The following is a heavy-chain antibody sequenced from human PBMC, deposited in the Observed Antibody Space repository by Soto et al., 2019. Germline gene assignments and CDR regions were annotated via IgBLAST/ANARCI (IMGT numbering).Heavy chain of an antibody. Sequence: QVQLVQSGAEVKQPGSSVKVSCQASGVTFSSFAISWVRQAPGQGLEWMGGIIPIFRTPNYAQNFQGRVTITADASTISVYMELSRLRSEDTAVYYCARSTGSGFRPGTHRFNWFDPWGQGTLVSVSS. CDR3: ARSTGSGFRPGTHRFNWFDP. V-gene: IGHV1-69*01. J-gene: IGHJ5*02. CDR1: GVTFSSFA. CDR2: IIPIFRTP. D-gene: IGHD5-12*01.